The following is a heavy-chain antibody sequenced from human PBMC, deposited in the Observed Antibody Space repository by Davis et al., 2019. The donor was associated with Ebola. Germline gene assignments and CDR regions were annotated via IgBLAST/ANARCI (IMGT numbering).Heavy chain of an antibody. CDR2: IYYSGTT. CDR3: ASGRGYSYGPVGYMDV. V-gene: IGHV4-59*01. J-gene: IGHJ6*03. D-gene: IGHD5-18*01. CDR1: GGSISSYY. Sequence: PGGSLRLSCIVSGGSISSYYWSWIRQPPGKGLEWIGYIYYSGTTNYNPPLTSRVTISVDTSKNQVSLKLSSVTAADTALYYCASGRGYSYGPVGYMDVWGKGTTVTVSS.